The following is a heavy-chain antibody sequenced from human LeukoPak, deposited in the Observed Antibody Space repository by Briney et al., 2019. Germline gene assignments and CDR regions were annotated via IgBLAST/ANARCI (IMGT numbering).Heavy chain of an antibody. Sequence: PSETLSLTCTVSGGSLSSYYWSWIRQPPGKGLEWIGYIYYSGSTNYNPSLKSRVTISVDTSKNQFSLKLSSVTAADTAVYYCARVPPLGQRYCSSTSCWIQTGAFDIWGQGTMVTVSS. V-gene: IGHV4-59*08. D-gene: IGHD2-2*01. CDR1: GGSLSSYY. J-gene: IGHJ3*02. CDR3: ARVPPLGQRYCSSTSCWIQTGAFDI. CDR2: IYYSGST.